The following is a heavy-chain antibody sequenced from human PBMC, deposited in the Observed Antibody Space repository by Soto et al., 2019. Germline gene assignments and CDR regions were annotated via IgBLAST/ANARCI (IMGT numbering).Heavy chain of an antibody. CDR3: ARDRLMATAGTARHYFGLDV. D-gene: IGHD5-18*01. CDR2: IYYSGNT. J-gene: IGHJ6*02. V-gene: IGHV4-31*03. CDR1: GGSIRSGGYY. Sequence: SETLSLTCTVSGGSIRSGGYYWSWVRQNPRRGLEWIGNIYYSGNTYYNPSLKSRLTISVDTSKNQFSLNLSSVTAADTAVYYCARDRLMATAGTARHYFGLDVWGQGTTVTAP.